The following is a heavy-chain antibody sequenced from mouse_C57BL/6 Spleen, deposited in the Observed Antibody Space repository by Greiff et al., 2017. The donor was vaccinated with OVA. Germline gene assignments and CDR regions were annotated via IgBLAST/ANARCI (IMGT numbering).Heavy chain of an antibody. CDR3: AIIPYYYGSSYEDFDY. D-gene: IGHD1-1*01. CDR1: GYAFSSYW. J-gene: IGHJ2*01. CDR2: IYPGDGDT. V-gene: IGHV1-80*01. Sequence: QVQLKQSGAELVKPGASVKISCKASGYAFSSYWMNWVKQRPGKGLEWIGQIYPGDGDTNYNGKFKGKATLTADKSSSTAYMQLSSLTSEDSAVYFCAIIPYYYGSSYEDFDYWAKAPLSQSPQ.